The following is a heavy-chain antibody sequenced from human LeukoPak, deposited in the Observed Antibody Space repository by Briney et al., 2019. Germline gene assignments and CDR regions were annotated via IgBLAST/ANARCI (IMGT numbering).Heavy chain of an antibody. V-gene: IGHV3-30*18. CDR2: ISYDGSNK. CDR3: AKDLYLTGYSFDY. Sequence: PGGSLRLSCAASGFTFSSYGMHWVRQAPGKGLEWVAVISYDGSNKYYADSVKGRFTISRDNSKNTLYLQMNSLRAEDTAVYYCAKDLYLTGYSFDYWGQGTLVIVSS. J-gene: IGHJ4*02. CDR1: GFTFSSYG. D-gene: IGHD3-9*01.